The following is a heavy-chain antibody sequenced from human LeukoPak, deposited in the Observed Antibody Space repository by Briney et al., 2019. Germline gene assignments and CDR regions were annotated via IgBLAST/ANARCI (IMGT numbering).Heavy chain of an antibody. CDR3: ARAGADLYDTSGYYHREAFDI. CDR2: IYTTGSA. V-gene: IGHV3-66*01. CDR1: GFTVSSNY. Sequence: HPGGSLRLSCAVSGFTVSSNYMSWVRQAPGKGLEWVSIIYTTGSAQYADSVKGRFIISRDNSKNMLYLQMNSLRAEDTAVYYCARAGADLYDTSGYYHREAFDIWGQGTMVTVSS. J-gene: IGHJ3*02. D-gene: IGHD3-22*01.